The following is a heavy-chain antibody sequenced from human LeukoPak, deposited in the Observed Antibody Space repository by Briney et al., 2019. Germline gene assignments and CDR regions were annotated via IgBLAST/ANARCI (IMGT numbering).Heavy chain of an antibody. CDR2: IYYSGST. CDR1: GGYISTSNYY. Sequence: SETLSLTCTVSGGYISTSNYYWDWIRQPPGKGLEWIGSIYYSGSTYYNPSLKSRVTISVDTSKNQFSLKLSSVTAADTAVYYCARHPSPFIAARPGFDYWGQGTLVTVSS. V-gene: IGHV4-39*01. D-gene: IGHD6-6*01. CDR3: ARHPSPFIAARPGFDY. J-gene: IGHJ4*02.